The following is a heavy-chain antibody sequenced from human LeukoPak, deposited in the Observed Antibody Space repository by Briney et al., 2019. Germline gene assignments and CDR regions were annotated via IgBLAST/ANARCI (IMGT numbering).Heavy chain of an antibody. CDR2: ISYDGSNK. CDR1: GFTFSSYG. CDR3: ASSGGGQKGAFDI. D-gene: IGHD3-10*01. Sequence: GGSLRLSCAASGFTFSSYGMHWVRQAPGKGLEWVAVISYDGSNKYYADSVKGRFTISRDNAKNSLYLQMNSLRAEDTAVYYCASSGGGQKGAFDIWGQGTMVTVSS. J-gene: IGHJ3*02. V-gene: IGHV3-30*03.